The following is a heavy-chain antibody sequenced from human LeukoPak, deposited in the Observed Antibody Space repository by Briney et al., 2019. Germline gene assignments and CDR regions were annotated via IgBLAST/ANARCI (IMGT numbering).Heavy chain of an antibody. Sequence: GGSPRLSCAASGFTFSSYAMSWVRQAPGKGLEWVSAISGSGGSTYYADSVKGRFTISRDNSKNTLYLQMNSLRAEDTAVYYCAKDLLYNWNYGGYFDYWGQGTLVTVSS. CDR1: GFTFSSYA. V-gene: IGHV3-23*01. J-gene: IGHJ4*02. CDR3: AKDLLYNWNYGGYFDY. CDR2: ISGSGGST. D-gene: IGHD1-7*01.